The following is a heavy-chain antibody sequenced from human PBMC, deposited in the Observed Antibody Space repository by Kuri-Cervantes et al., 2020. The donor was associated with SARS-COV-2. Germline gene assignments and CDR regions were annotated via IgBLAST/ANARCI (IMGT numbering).Heavy chain of an antibody. CDR3: ARTRTGTAGSDYYYYMDV. V-gene: IGHV3-23*01. D-gene: IGHD3/OR15-3a*01. Sequence: GGSLRLSCAASGFTFSSYAMSWVRQAPGKGLEWVSAISGSGDSTYYADSVKGRFTISSDNSKNTLFLQMNSLRAEDTAVYYCARTRTGTAGSDYYYYMDVWGKGTTVTVSS. J-gene: IGHJ6*03. CDR2: ISGSGDST. CDR1: GFTFSSYA.